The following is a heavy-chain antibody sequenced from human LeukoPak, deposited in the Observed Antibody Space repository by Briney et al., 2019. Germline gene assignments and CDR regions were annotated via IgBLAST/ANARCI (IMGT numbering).Heavy chain of an antibody. CDR1: GGSLSSGSYY. CDR3: SRDRTKLGITYYFDY. CDR2: IYTSGST. V-gene: IGHV4-61*02. Sequence: SQTLSLTCTVSGGSLSSGSYYWSWIRQPAGKGLEWFRRIYTSGSTNYNPSLKSRVTISVDTSKNQFSLKLSSVTAADTAVYYCSRDRTKLGITYYFDYWGQGTLVTVSS. D-gene: IGHD7-27*01. J-gene: IGHJ4*02.